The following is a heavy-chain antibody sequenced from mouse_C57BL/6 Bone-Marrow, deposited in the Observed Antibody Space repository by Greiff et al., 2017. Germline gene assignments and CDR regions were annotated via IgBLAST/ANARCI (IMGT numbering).Heavy chain of an antibody. D-gene: IGHD2-3*01. Sequence: VKLQQPGAELVKPGASVKLSCKASGYTFTSYWMHWVKQRPGQGLEWIGMIHPNSGSTNYNEKFKSKATLTVDKSSCTAYMQLSSLTSEDSAVYYCAREGWLLSFDYWGEGTTLTVSS. J-gene: IGHJ2*01. CDR3: AREGWLLSFDY. CDR2: IHPNSGST. CDR1: GYTFTSYW. V-gene: IGHV1-64*01.